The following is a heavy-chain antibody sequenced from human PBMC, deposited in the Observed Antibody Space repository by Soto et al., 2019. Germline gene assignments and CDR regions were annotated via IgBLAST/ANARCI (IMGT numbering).Heavy chain of an antibody. J-gene: IGHJ5*02. V-gene: IGHV3-23*01. Sequence: PGGSLRLSCAASGFTFSSYAMSWVRQAPGKGLEWVSAISGSGGSTYYADSVKGRFTISRDNSKSTLYLQMNSLRAEDTAVYYCAKEGEVAGTGASWFDPWGQGTLVTVSS. CDR3: AKEGEVAGTGASWFDP. CDR1: GFTFSSYA. CDR2: ISGSGGST. D-gene: IGHD6-19*01.